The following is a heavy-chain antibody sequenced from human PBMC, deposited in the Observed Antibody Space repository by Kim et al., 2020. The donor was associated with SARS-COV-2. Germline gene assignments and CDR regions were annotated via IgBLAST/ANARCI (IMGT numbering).Heavy chain of an antibody. J-gene: IGHJ3*02. D-gene: IGHD1-26*01. Sequence: GGSLRLSCAASGFTFNDYTMHWVRQSGKGLEWVALISWEGLSTRYAESVKGRFTISRDNDKGSLFLQMNSLRLEDSALYYCVKDTNSLPQGDAFDIWGPGTVVTVSS. CDR1: GFTFNDYT. V-gene: IGHV3-43*01. CDR3: VKDTNSLPQGDAFDI. CDR2: ISWEGLST.